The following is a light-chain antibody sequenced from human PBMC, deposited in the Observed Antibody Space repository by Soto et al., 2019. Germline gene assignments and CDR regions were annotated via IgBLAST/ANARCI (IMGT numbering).Light chain of an antibody. CDR3: QQADSFPFT. J-gene: IGKJ3*01. V-gene: IGKV1-12*01. CDR2: VAS. CDR1: QDIGTW. Sequence: DIPLTQSPSSVSASVGDRVTITCRASQDIGTWLAWYQQKPGKAPKLLIYVASNLQSGVPSRFSGDGSGTDFNLTITSLPPEDFATYHCQQADSFPFTFGPGTKVDFK.